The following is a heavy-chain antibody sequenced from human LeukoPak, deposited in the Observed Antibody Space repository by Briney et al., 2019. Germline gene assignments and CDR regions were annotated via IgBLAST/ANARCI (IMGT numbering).Heavy chain of an antibody. Sequence: GGSLRLSCAASGFTFSTCAMGWVRQAPGKGLGWVSAISGSGCSKFCADSVKGRFTISRDNSKNTLYLQMNSLRAEDTAVYYCAKFIAVAGAHFDYWGQGTLVTVSS. CDR3: AKFIAVAGAHFDY. J-gene: IGHJ4*02. V-gene: IGHV3-23*01. D-gene: IGHD6-19*01. CDR2: ISGSGCSK. CDR1: GFTFSTCA.